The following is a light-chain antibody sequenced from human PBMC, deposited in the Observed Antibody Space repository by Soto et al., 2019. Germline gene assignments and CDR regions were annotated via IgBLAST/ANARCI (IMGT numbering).Light chain of an antibody. J-gene: IGKJ1*01. CDR3: QQYISYPWT. CDR1: QNIGNY. CDR2: WTS. Sequence: DIQMTQSPSTLSGSVGDRVTITCRASQNIGNYLAWYQQKIGRAPKILIYWTSNLERGVPSRFSSSGTGTEFTLTISSLQPDDFASYFCQQYISYPWTFGQGTKVEI. V-gene: IGKV1-5*03.